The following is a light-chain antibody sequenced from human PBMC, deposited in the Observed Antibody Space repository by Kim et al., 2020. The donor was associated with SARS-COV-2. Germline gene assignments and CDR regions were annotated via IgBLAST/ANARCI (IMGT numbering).Light chain of an antibody. V-gene: IGKV3-15*01. CDR1: QSVSSN. Sequence: EIVMTQSPATLSVSPGERATLSCRASQSVSSNLAWYQQKPGQAPRLLIYGASTRATGIPARFSGSGSGTEFTLTISSLQSDDVAVYYCQQYNNWPRTFGQGTKVDIK. CDR3: QQYNNWPRT. CDR2: GAS. J-gene: IGKJ1*01.